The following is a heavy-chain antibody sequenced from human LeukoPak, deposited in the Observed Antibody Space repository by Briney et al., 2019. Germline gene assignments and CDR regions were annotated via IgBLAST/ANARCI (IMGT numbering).Heavy chain of an antibody. CDR2: IYYSGST. CDR1: GGSISSYY. D-gene: IGHD3-22*01. CDR3: ARDRHYYDSSGYYAGFDY. J-gene: IGHJ4*02. V-gene: IGHV4-59*01. Sequence: SETLSLTCTVSGGSISSYYWSWIRQPPGKGLGWIGYIYYSGSTNYNPSLKSRVTISVDTSKNQFSLKLSSVTAADTAVYYCARDRHYYDSSGYYAGFDYWGQGTLVTVSS.